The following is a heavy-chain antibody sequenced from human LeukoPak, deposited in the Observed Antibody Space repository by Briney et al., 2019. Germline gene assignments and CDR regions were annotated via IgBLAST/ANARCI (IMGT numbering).Heavy chain of an antibody. J-gene: IGHJ3*02. D-gene: IGHD3-3*01. CDR3: AKDIRIFGVVTPPDAFDI. Sequence: GGSLRLSCAASGFTFDDYAVHWVRQAPGKGLEWVSGISWNSGSIGYADSVKGRFTISRDNAKNSLYLQMNSLRAEDTALYYCAKDIRIFGVVTPPDAFDIWGQGTMVTVSS. CDR1: GFTFDDYA. V-gene: IGHV3-9*01. CDR2: ISWNSGSI.